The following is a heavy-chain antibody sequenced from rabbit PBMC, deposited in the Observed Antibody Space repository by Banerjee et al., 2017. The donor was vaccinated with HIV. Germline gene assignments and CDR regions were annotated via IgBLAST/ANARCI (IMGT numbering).Heavy chain of an antibody. CDR3: ARDWGGADWTFNL. CDR2: INANSGNT. V-gene: IGHV1S45*01. CDR1: GFSFSSSYY. J-gene: IGHJ4*01. Sequence: QEYLEESGGDLVKPEGSLTLTCTASGFSFSSSYYMCWVRQAPGKGLEWIACINANSGNTVYASWAKGRFTISKTSSTTVTLQMTSLTAADTATYFCARDWGGADWTFNLWGPGTLVTVS. D-gene: IGHD4-1*01.